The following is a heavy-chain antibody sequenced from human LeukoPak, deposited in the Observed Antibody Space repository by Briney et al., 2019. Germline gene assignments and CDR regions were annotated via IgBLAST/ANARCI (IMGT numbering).Heavy chain of an antibody. CDR3: ARASPPVDTAITDAFDI. V-gene: IGHV1-46*01. CDR1: GYTFTSYY. J-gene: IGHJ3*02. D-gene: IGHD5-18*01. Sequence: ASVKVSCKASGYTFTSYYMHWVRQAPGQGLEWMGIINPSGGSTSYAQKFQGRVTMTRDMSTSIVYMELSSLRSEDTAVYYCARASPPVDTAITDAFDIWGQGTMVTVSS. CDR2: INPSGGST.